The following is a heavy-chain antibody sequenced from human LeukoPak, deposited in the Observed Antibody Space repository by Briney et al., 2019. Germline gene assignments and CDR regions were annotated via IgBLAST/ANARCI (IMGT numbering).Heavy chain of an antibody. V-gene: IGHV3-11*05. CDR3: ARGMYDYGDSLVTSYFDF. J-gene: IGHJ4*02. CDR1: GFTFSDYY. Sequence: GGSLRLSCAASGFTFSDYYMSWIRQAPGKGLEWVSYISSSSSYTNYADSVKGRFTISRDNAKNSLYLQMNSLRAEDTAVYYCARGMYDYGDSLVTSYFDFWGQGALVTVSS. D-gene: IGHD4-17*01. CDR2: ISSSSSYT.